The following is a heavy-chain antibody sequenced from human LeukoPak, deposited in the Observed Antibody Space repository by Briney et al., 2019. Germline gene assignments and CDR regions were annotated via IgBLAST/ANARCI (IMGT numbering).Heavy chain of an antibody. V-gene: IGHV3-48*04. CDR1: GFTFSSYS. CDR3: ARDGSLDYYDSSGYFDY. Sequence: GGSLRLSCAASGFTFSSYSMNWVRQAPGKGLEWVSYISSSSSTIYYADSVKGRFTISRDNAKNTLYLQMNSLRAEDTAVYYCARDGSLDYYDSSGYFDYWGQGTLVTVSS. D-gene: IGHD3-22*01. J-gene: IGHJ4*02. CDR2: ISSSSSTI.